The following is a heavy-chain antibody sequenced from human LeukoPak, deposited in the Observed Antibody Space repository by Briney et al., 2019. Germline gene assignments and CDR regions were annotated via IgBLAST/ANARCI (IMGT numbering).Heavy chain of an antibody. CDR3: ARSRTAYSSGWYGSYYYYGMDV. D-gene: IGHD6-19*01. CDR1: GGSISSYY. CDR2: IYTSGST. V-gene: IGHV4-4*07. Sequence: SETLSLTCTVSGGSISSYYWSWIRQPAGKRLEWIGRIYTSGSTNYNPSLKSRVTMSVDTSKNQFSLKLSSVTAADTAVYYCARSRTAYSSGWYGSYYYYGMDVWGQGTTVTVSS. J-gene: IGHJ6*02.